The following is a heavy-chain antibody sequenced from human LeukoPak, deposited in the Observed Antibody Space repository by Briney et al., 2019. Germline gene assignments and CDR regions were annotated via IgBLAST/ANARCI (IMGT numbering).Heavy chain of an antibody. D-gene: IGHD2-2*02. CDR3: ASAVRYLATIDY. CDR2: INSDGSTT. CDR1: GFTFSSYW. J-gene: IGHJ4*02. V-gene: IGHV3-74*01. Sequence: PGGSLRLSCAASGFTFSSYWMHWVRQAPGKGLVWVSRINSDGSTTTYADSVKGRFTISRDNAKNTLYLQMSSLRAEDTAVYYCASAVRYLATIDYWGQGTLVTVSS.